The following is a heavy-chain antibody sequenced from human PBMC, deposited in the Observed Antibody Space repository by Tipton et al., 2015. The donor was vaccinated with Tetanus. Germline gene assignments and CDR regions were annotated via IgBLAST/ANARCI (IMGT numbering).Heavy chain of an antibody. D-gene: IGHD3-10*01. V-gene: IGHV3-30*18. CDR3: AKEFQRAGIRFFDS. CDR2: IPFDGRNE. CDR1: GFRFSYFG. J-gene: IGHJ4*02. Sequence: SLRLSCAASGFRFSYFGMHWVRQAPGKGLEWVAVIPFDGRNERYADSVKGRFIISRDNSKNTLYLQMNSLRPEDTAVYCCAKEFQRAGIRFFDSWGQGSQVTASS.